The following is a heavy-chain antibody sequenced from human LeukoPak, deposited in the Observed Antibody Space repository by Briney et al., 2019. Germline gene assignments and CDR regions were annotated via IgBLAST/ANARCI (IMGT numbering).Heavy chain of an antibody. CDR1: GGSFSSYA. V-gene: IGHV1-69*13. CDR3: ATNSYYDFWSGYFGS. D-gene: IGHD3-3*01. Sequence: SVKVSCKVSGGSFSSYAISWLRQAPGQGLEWMGGIIPVSGTTSYPHKFQGRVTISADESTSTSYMELSSLRSEDTAVYYCATNSYYDFWSGYFGSWGRGTLVTVSS. J-gene: IGHJ5*01. CDR2: IIPVSGTT.